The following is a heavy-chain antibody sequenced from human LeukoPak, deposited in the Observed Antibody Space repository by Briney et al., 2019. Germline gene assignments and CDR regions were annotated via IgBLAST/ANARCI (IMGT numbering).Heavy chain of an antibody. Sequence: GGSLRLSCAASGFTFDDYGMSWVRQAPGKGLEWVSGINWNGGSTGYADSVKGRFTISRDNSKNTLYLQMNSLRAEDTAIFYCAKGHYFGSGSPYYYYYYMDVWGKGTTVTISS. CDR1: GFTFDDYG. CDR2: INWNGGST. D-gene: IGHD3-10*01. CDR3: AKGHYFGSGSPYYYYYYMDV. V-gene: IGHV3-20*04. J-gene: IGHJ6*03.